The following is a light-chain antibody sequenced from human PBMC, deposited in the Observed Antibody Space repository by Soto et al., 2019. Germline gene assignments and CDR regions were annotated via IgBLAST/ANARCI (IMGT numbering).Light chain of an antibody. J-gene: IGKJ4*01. CDR2: ASS. Sequence: DIQMTQSPSSVSASVGDRVTIACRAGQSVRSYLNWYQQKPGKAPNLLIYASSTLQSGVPSRFSGGGSATDITLTITSLQPEDFATYYCQHSYTSPLAFGVGTKVEI. V-gene: IGKV1-39*01. CDR3: QHSYTSPLA. CDR1: QSVRSY.